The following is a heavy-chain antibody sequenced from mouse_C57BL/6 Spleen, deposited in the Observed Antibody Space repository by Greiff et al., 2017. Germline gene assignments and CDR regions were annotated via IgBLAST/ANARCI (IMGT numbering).Heavy chain of an antibody. D-gene: IGHD1-1*01. CDR3: AREGGSSYVWFAY. V-gene: IGHV1-54*01. CDR2: INPGSGGT. J-gene: IGHJ3*01. CDR1: GYAFTNYL. Sequence: QVQLQQSGAELVRPGTSVKVSCKASGYAFTNYLIEWVKQRPGQGLEWIGVINPGSGGTNYNEKFKGKATLTADKSSSTAYMQLSSLTSEDSAVYFCAREGGSSYVWFAYWGQGTLVTVSA.